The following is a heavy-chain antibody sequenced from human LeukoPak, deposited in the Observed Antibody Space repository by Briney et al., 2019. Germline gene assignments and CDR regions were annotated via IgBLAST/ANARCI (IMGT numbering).Heavy chain of an antibody. Sequence: PGGSLRLSCAASGFTFSTHTMAWVRQAPGKGLEWVSYISGSTSVIYYADSVKGRFTISRDNAKNSLYLQMNSLRTEDTAIYYCARGLYYTDVWGNGTAVTVS. CDR1: GFTFSTHT. J-gene: IGHJ6*03. CDR3: ARGLYYTDV. CDR2: ISGSTSVI. V-gene: IGHV3-48*01.